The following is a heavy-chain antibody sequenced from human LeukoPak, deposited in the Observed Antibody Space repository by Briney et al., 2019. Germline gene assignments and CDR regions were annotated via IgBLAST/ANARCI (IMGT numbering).Heavy chain of an antibody. J-gene: IGHJ6*02. CDR1: GYTFTSYG. CDR2: ISAYNGNT. CDR3: ARDIVVVPAARYYYGMDV. Sequence: ASVKVSCKASGYTFTSYGISWVRQAPGQGLEWMGWISAYNGNTNYAQKLQGRVTMTTDTSTSTAYMELRSLRSDDTAVYYCARDIVVVPAARYYYGMDVWGQGTTVTVSS. D-gene: IGHD2-2*01. V-gene: IGHV1-18*01.